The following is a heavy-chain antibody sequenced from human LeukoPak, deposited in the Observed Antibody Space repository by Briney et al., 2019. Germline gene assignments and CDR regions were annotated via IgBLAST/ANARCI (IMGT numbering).Heavy chain of an antibody. CDR2: ISSSSSTI. Sequence: GGSLRLSCTASGFTFNSSPMHWVRQAPGKGLEWVSYISSSSSTIYYADSVKGRFTISRDNAKNSLYLQMNSLRAEDTAVYYCARDRVFTMIVPKGDAFDIWGQGTMVTVSS. D-gene: IGHD3-22*01. CDR1: GFTFNSSP. J-gene: IGHJ3*02. V-gene: IGHV3-48*04. CDR3: ARDRVFTMIVPKGDAFDI.